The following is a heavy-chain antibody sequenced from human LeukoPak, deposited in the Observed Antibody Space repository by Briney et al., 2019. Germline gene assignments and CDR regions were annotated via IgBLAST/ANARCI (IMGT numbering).Heavy chain of an antibody. CDR2: IIPILGIA. Sequence: SVKVSCKASGGTFSSYAISWVRQAPGQGLEWMGRIIPILGIANYAQKFQGRVTITADKSTSTAYMELSSLRPEDTAVYYCARDRYYYGSGTYPGGFDPWGQGTLVTVSS. CDR1: GGTFSSYA. V-gene: IGHV1-69*04. CDR3: ARDRYYYGSGTYPGGFDP. J-gene: IGHJ5*02. D-gene: IGHD3-10*01.